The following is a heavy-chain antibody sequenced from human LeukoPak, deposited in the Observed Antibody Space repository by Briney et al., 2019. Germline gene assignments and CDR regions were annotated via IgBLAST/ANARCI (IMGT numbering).Heavy chain of an antibody. D-gene: IGHD1-26*01. CDR2: VNPSGDNT. J-gene: IGHJ4*02. Sequence: ASVKVSFKASGYTFTSYYLGWVRQAPGQGLEWMGIVNPSGDNTGYAQKFQGRVTMTRDTSTSTLYMELSSLGYEDTAVYYCARVRGGGSYSDYWGQGTPVTVSS. CDR1: GYTFTSYY. CDR3: ARVRGGGSYSDY. V-gene: IGHV1-46*01.